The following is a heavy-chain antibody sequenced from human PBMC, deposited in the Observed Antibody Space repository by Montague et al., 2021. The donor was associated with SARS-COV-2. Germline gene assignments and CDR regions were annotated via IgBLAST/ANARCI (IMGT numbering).Heavy chain of an antibody. CDR2: IYFSGST. D-gene: IGHD3-22*01. J-gene: IGHJ3*02. CDR1: GVSISSYY. CDR3: ARHGRFSVIVNTPRGAFD. Sequence: SETLSLTCTVSGVSISSYYWSWIRQPPGKGLEWIGCIYFSGSTNYNPSLKSRVTISVDTSKNQFSLKLSSVTAADTAVYYCARHGRFSVIVNTPRGAFDIRAKGPWSPSLQ. V-gene: IGHV4-59*08.